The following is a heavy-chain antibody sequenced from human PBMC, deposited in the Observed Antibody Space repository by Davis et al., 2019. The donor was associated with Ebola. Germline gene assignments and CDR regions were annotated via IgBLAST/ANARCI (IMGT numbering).Heavy chain of an antibody. CDR3: ARDLWELLRASNLPFDY. Sequence: ASVKVSCKASGGTFSSYAISWVRQAPGQGLEWMGWISAYNGNTNYAQKLQGRVTMTTDTSTSTAYMELRSLRSDDTAVYYCARDLWELLRASNLPFDYWGQGTLVTVS. CDR1: GGTFSSYA. D-gene: IGHD1-26*01. J-gene: IGHJ4*02. V-gene: IGHV1-18*01. CDR2: ISAYNGNT.